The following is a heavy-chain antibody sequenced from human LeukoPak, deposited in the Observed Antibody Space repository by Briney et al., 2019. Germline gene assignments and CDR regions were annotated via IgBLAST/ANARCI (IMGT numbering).Heavy chain of an antibody. CDR1: GGTFSSYA. D-gene: IGHD5-12*01. J-gene: IGHJ6*03. Sequence: SVKVSCKASGGTFSSYAISWLRQAPGQGLEWMGGIIPIFGTANYAQKFQGRVTITTDESTSTAYMELSSLRSEDTAVYYCASVANYYYYYMDVWGKGTTVTVSS. V-gene: IGHV1-69*05. CDR3: ASVANYYYYYMDV. CDR2: IIPIFGTA.